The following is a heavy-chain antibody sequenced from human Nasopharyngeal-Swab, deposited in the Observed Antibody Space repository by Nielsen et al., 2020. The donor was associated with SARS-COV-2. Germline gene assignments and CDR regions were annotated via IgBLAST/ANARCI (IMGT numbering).Heavy chain of an antibody. Sequence: ASVKVSCKASGYTFTSYAMHWVRQAPGQRLEWMGRINAGIGNANYSQKFQGRVTITADTSASTAYMELSSLRSEDTAVYYCARGPFAGVNGFDYWGQGTLVTVSS. J-gene: IGHJ4*02. CDR2: INAGIGNA. CDR3: ARGPFAGVNGFDY. CDR1: GYTFTSYA. D-gene: IGHD2-8*01. V-gene: IGHV1-3*01.